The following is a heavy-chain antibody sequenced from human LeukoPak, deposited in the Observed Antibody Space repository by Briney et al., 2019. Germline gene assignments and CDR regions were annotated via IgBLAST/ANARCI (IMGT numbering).Heavy chain of an antibody. CDR2: INPNSGDT. Sequence: ASVKVSCKASGYPFTGQHMHWVRQAPGQELEWMGWINPNSGDTKYTQNFQGRVTMTRDTSISTAYMELSSLRSDDTAVYYCARGGTSAWQYYDYWGQGTLVTVSS. CDR3: ARGGTSAWQYYDY. V-gene: IGHV1-2*02. CDR1: GYPFTGQH. J-gene: IGHJ4*02. D-gene: IGHD6-19*01.